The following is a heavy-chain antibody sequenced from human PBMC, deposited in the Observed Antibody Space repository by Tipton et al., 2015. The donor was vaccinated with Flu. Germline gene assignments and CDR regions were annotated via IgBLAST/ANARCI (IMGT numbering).Heavy chain of an antibody. CDR1: GGSFSGYY. CDR2: INHSGST. V-gene: IGHV4-34*01. J-gene: IGHJ5*02. D-gene: IGHD5-18*01. CDR3: ARVGLWPKNWFDP. Sequence: TLSLTCAVYGGSFSGYYWSWIRQPPGKGLEWIGEINHSGSTNYNPSLKSRVTISVDTSKNQFSLKLSSVTAADTAVYYCARVGLWPKNWFDPWGQGTLVTVSS.